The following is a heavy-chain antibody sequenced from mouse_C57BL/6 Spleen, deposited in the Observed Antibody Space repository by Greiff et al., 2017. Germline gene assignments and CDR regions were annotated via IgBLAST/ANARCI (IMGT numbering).Heavy chain of an antibody. V-gene: IGHV1-7*01. J-gene: IGHJ3*01. D-gene: IGHD3-2*02. CDR3: AREGDSSGQGFAY. CDR1: GYTFTSYW. Sequence: VQLQQSGAELAKPGASVKLSCKASGYTFTSYWMHWVNQRPGQGLEWIGYINPSSGYTKYNQKFKDKATLTADKSSSTAYMQLSSLTYEDSAVYYCAREGDSSGQGFAYWGQGTLVTVSA. CDR2: INPSSGYT.